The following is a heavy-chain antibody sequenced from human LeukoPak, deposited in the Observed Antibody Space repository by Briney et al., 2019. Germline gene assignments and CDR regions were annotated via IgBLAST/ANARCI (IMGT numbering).Heavy chain of an antibody. CDR3: ARQYSGYDY. CDR2: IDWDDDK. Sequence: ESGPALVKPTQTLTLTCTFFGFSPSTSGMCVSWFRQPPGKALEWLARIDWDDDKYYSTSLTTRLTISKDTSKNQVVLTLTNVAPADTATYYCARQYSGYDYWGQGTLVTVSS. CDR1: GFSPSTSGMC. V-gene: IGHV2-70*11. D-gene: IGHD5-12*01. J-gene: IGHJ4*02.